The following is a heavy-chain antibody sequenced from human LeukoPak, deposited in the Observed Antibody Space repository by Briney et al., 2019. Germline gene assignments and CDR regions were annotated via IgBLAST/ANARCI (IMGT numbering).Heavy chain of an antibody. V-gene: IGHV4-61*02. CDR3: ARDNYYDSSGYLYFQH. D-gene: IGHD3-22*01. CDR1: GGSISSGSYY. CDR2: IYTSGST. Sequence: SETLSLTCTVSGGSISSGSYYWSWIRQPAGKGLEWIGRIYTSGSTSYNPSLRSRVTISVDTSKNQFSLKLSSVTAADTAVYYCARDNYYDSSGYLYFQHWRQGTLVTVSS. J-gene: IGHJ1*01.